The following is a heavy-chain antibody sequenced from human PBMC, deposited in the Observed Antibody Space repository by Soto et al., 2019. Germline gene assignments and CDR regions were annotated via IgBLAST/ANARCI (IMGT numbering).Heavy chain of an antibody. D-gene: IGHD2-2*01. Sequence: SETLSLTCTVSGASISGFYWSWIRKSAGKGLEWIGRIYATGTTDYNPSLKSRVMMSVDTSKKQFSLKLRSVTAADTAVYYCARKERKPAAIWNWGQGTLVTAPQ. CDR1: GASISGFY. CDR3: ARKERKPAAIWN. CDR2: IYATGTT. J-gene: IGHJ4*02. V-gene: IGHV4-4*07.